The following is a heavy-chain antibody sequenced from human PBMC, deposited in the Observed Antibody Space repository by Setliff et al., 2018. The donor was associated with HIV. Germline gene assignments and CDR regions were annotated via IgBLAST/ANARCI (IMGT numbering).Heavy chain of an antibody. Sequence: ASVKVSCKASGYTFTSYYMHWVRQAPGQGLEWMGIINPSGGRTSYAQKFQGRVTMTRDTSTSTVYMELRSLRSEDTAVYYCARPDSRWYARGRDPLYGLDVWGQGTTVTVSS. V-gene: IGHV1-46*01. J-gene: IGHJ6*02. D-gene: IGHD6-13*01. CDR1: GYTFTSYY. CDR3: ARPDSRWYARGRDPLYGLDV. CDR2: INPSGGRT.